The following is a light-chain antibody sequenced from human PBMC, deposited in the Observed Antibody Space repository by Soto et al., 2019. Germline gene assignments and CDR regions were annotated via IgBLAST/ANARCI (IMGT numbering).Light chain of an antibody. V-gene: IGLV2-14*03. CDR3: ISYTSSDTDV. CDR1: SSDVGGYNY. CDR2: DVS. J-gene: IGLJ1*01. Sequence: QSALTQPASVSGSPGPSITISCSGTSSDVGGYNYVSWYQQHPGNEPRLILYDVSNRPSGVSQRFSGSKSGNTAALTISGLQSEDDADYYCISYTSSDTDVFGTGTKVTV.